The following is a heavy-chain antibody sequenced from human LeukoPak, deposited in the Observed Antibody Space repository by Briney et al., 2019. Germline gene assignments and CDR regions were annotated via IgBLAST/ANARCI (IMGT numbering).Heavy chain of an antibody. V-gene: IGHV3-30-3*01. J-gene: IGHJ6*02. CDR2: MAYDGSIT. CDR1: GFTLSSYP. Sequence: PGGSLRLSCAASGFTLSSYPMHWVRQAPGKGLEWLAVMAYDGSITLYTDSVKGRFTISRDSSKNTLYLQMNSLRTEDAAVYYCARARCSGGSCYSWDYYYYGMVVWGQGTTVTVSS. CDR3: ARARCSGGSCYSWDYYYYGMVV. D-gene: IGHD2-15*01.